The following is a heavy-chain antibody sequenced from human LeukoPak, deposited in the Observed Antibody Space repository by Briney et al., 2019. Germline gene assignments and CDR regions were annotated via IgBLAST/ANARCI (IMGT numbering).Heavy chain of an antibody. J-gene: IGHJ4*02. V-gene: IGHV3-66*01. CDR2: IYSGGST. CDR1: GLTVSSNY. D-gene: IGHD6-6*01. CDR3: ARERVENQQLVGGNY. Sequence: GGSLRLSCAASGLTVSSNYMSWGRQAPGKGLEWGSVIYSGGSTYYADSVKGRFTISRDNSKNTLYLQMNSLRAEDTAVYYCARERVENQQLVGGNYWGQGTLVTVSS.